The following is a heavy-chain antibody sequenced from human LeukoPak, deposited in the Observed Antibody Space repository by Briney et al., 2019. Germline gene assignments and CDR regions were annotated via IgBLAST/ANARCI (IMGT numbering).Heavy chain of an antibody. V-gene: IGHV1-3*01. CDR1: GYTFTSYA. CDR2: INAGNGNT. D-gene: IGHD3-22*01. Sequence: GASVKVSCKASGYTFTSYAMHWVRQAPGQRLEWMGWINAGNGNTKYSQKFQGRVTITRDTSASTAYLQWSSLKASDTAMYYCARTRDSSGYYFDYWGQGTLVTVSS. J-gene: IGHJ4*02. CDR3: ARTRDSSGYYFDY.